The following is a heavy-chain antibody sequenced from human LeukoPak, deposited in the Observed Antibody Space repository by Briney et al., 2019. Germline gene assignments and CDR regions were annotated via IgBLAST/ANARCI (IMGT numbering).Heavy chain of an antibody. Sequence: KPGGSLRLSCAASGFTFTTYTMNWVRQAPGKGLEWVSSISSSSSYIYYADSVKGRFTISRDDAKNSLYLQMNSLRAEGTAVYYCARDEGYFQHWGQGTLVTVSS. J-gene: IGHJ1*01. CDR3: ARDEGYFQH. CDR2: ISSSSSYI. V-gene: IGHV3-21*01. CDR1: GFTFTTYT.